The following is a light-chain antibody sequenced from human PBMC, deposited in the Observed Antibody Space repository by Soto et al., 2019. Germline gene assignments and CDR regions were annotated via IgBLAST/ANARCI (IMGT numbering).Light chain of an antibody. CDR3: QQYSSLWT. CDR1: LTVSDNY. CDR2: GAS. V-gene: IGKV3-20*01. J-gene: IGKJ1*01. Sequence: EIVLTHSPGTLSLSPGERATLSCRSSLTVSDNYLAWYQQKAGQVPRLVIYGASSRATGIPDRFSASGSGTDFTLTISRLEPEDFAVYYCQQYSSLWTFGQGTKVDIK.